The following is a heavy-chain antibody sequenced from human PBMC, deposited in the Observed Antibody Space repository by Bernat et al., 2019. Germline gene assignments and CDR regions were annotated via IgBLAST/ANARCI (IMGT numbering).Heavy chain of an antibody. D-gene: IGHD6-6*01. V-gene: IGHV4-38-2*01. J-gene: IGHJ5*02. Sequence: QVQESGPGLVKPSETLSLTCGVSNYSISSGYYWGWIRQPPGKGLEWIGSIYHSGNTYYNPSLKSRVTISVDTSKNQFSLKLSSVTAADTAVYYCARGVRDVTAARANNWFDPWGQGTLVTVSS. CDR2: IYHSGNT. CDR1: NYSISSGYY. CDR3: ARGVRDVTAARANNWFDP.